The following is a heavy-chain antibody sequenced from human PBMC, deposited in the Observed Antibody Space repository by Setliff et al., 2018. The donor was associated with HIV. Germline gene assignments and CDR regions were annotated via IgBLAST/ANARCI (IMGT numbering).Heavy chain of an antibody. D-gene: IGHD3-10*01. V-gene: IGHV1-46*01. J-gene: IGHJ3*02. Sequence: ASVKVSCKTSGYTFTSYYIHWVRQAPGQGLEWMGIINPSGGSTNYAQKFQDRVTMTRDTSTTTVYMDLRSLRSEDTAVYYCARARGRLSDFDIWGQGAMVTVSS. CDR1: GYTFTSYY. CDR2: INPSGGST. CDR3: ARARGRLSDFDI.